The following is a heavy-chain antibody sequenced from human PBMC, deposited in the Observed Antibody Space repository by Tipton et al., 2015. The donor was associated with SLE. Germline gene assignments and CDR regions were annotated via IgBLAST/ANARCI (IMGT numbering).Heavy chain of an antibody. V-gene: IGHV3-64D*06. D-gene: IGHD3-10*01. CDR2: ISSNGGST. Sequence: SLRLSCSASGFTFSSYAMHWVRQAPGKGLEYVSAISSNGGSTYYADSVKGRFTISRDNSKNTLYLQMSSLRAEDTAVYYCAKDRGSPLYYFDYWGQGTLVTVSS. J-gene: IGHJ4*02. CDR1: GFTFSSYA. CDR3: AKDRGSPLYYFDY.